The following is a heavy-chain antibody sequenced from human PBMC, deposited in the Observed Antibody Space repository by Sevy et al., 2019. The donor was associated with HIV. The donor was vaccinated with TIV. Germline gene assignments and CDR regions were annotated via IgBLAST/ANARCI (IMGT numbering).Heavy chain of an antibody. D-gene: IGHD6-19*01. CDR3: AKAPVAGPSYFDY. CDR2: ISYDGSNK. CDR1: GFTFSSYG. J-gene: IGHJ4*02. Sequence: GGSLRLSCAASGFTFSSYGMHWVRQAPGKGLEWVAVISYDGSNKYYADSVKGRFTISRDNSKNTLYLQMNSLRAEDTAVYYCAKAPVAGPSYFDYWGQGTLVTVSS. V-gene: IGHV3-30*18.